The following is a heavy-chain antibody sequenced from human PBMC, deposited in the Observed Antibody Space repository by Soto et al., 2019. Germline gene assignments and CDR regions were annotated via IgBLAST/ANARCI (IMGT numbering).Heavy chain of an antibody. J-gene: IGHJ4*02. CDR3: SRGYYYGSGSYYYFDY. CDR1: GFNISSYY. CDR2: IYYSGST. Sequence: SETLSLTCTVSGFNISSYYWSWIRQPPGKGLEWIGYIYYSGSTNYNPSLKSRVTISVDTSKNQFSLKLSSVTAADTAVYYCSRGYYYGSGSYYYFDYWGQGTLVTVSS. V-gene: IGHV4-59*08. D-gene: IGHD3-10*01.